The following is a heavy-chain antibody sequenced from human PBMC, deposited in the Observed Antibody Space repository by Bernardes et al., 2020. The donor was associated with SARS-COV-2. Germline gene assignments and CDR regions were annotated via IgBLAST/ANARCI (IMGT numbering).Heavy chain of an antibody. CDR3: ARASPGGAFDI. CDR2: IYYSGST. V-gene: IGHV4-59*01. J-gene: IGHJ3*02. D-gene: IGHD2-8*02. Sequence: SETLFLTCTVSGGSISSYYWSWIRQPPGKGLEWIGYIYYSGSTNYNPSLKSRVTISVDTSKNQFSLKLSSVTAADTAVYYCARASPGGAFDIWGQGTMVTVSS. CDR1: GGSISSYY.